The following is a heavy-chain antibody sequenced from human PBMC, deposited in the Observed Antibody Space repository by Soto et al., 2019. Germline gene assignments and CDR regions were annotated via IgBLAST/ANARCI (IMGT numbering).Heavy chain of an antibody. J-gene: IGHJ4*02. Sequence: SETLSLTCSVSGGSITTNGHYWTWIRQHPGQGLEWIAYIYYTGNSYLNPSLKSRLSISVDTSKNQFSLGLRSVTAADTAVYYCAREQWGFDSWGQGTLVTVS. V-gene: IGHV4-31*03. CDR3: AREQWGFDS. CDR1: GGSITTNGHY. CDR2: IYYTGNS. D-gene: IGHD6-19*01.